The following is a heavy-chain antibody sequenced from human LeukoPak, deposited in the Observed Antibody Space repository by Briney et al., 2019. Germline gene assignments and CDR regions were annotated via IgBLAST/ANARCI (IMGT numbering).Heavy chain of an antibody. Sequence: PGGSLRLSCAASGFTFSSYGMSWVRQAPGKGLEWVSGIGGSDGSTYYADSVKGRFTISRDNSKNTLYLQMNSLRAEDTAVYYCAKEDYSNGSVYWGQGTLVTVSS. D-gene: IGHD4-11*01. J-gene: IGHJ4*02. CDR1: GFTFSSYG. CDR3: AKEDYSNGSVY. V-gene: IGHV3-23*01. CDR2: IGGSDGST.